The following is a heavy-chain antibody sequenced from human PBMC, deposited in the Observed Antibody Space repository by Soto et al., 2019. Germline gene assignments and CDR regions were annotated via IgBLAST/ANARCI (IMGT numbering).Heavy chain of an antibody. CDR2: ISGYNGNT. J-gene: IGHJ6*02. CDR1: GYTFPSYG. CDR3: AVRRDGYNNYYYYGMDV. Sequence: QVQLVQSGAEVKKPGASVKVSCKASGYTFPSYGISWVRQAPGQGLEWMGWISGYNGNTNYAQMLQGRVTMTTDTSTSTAYMELRSLRSDDTAVYYCAVRRDGYNNYYYYGMDVWGQGTTVTVSS. V-gene: IGHV1-18*01. D-gene: IGHD5-12*01.